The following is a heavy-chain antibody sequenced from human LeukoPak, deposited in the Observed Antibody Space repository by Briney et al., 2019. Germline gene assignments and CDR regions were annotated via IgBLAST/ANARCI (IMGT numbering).Heavy chain of an antibody. CDR2: INHSGST. CDR3: ARGLEYKNGRRGLGY. V-gene: IGHV4-34*01. D-gene: IGHD1-1*01. J-gene: IGHJ4*02. CDR1: GGSFSGYY. Sequence: SETLSLTCAVYGGSFSGYYWSWVRQPPGKGLEWIGEINHSGSTNYNPSLKSRVTISVDRSKNQFSLKLDSVTAADTAVYYCARGLEYKNGRRGLGYWGQGILVTVSS.